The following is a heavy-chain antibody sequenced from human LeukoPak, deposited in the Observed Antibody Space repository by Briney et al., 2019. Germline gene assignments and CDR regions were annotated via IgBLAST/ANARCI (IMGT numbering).Heavy chain of an antibody. J-gene: IGHJ4*02. V-gene: IGHV4-59*01. CDR2: VYYSGST. D-gene: IGHD3-3*01. CDR3: ARGSDFWSGYSFDN. Sequence: SETLSLTCTVSGGSISSYYWSWIRQAPGKGLQWIGYVYYSGSTEYDPSLKSRVTISVDTSKNQFSLKMNSVTAADTAVYYCARGSDFWSGYSFDNWGQGTLVTVSS. CDR1: GGSISSYY.